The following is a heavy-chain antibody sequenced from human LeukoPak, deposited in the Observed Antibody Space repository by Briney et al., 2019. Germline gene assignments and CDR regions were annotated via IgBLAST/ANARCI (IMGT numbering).Heavy chain of an antibody. V-gene: IGHV3-7*03. CDR1: GFMFSSNW. CDR2: IKEDGTET. D-gene: IGHD5-24*01. CDR3: AKEGRSLQTY. Sequence: GGSLRLSCAASGFMFSSNWMSWVRLAPGKGLEWVANIKEDGTETYYVDSVKGRFTISRDNAKNSLYLQMNSLRVEDTAVYYCAKEGRSLQTYWGQGTLVIVSS. J-gene: IGHJ4*02.